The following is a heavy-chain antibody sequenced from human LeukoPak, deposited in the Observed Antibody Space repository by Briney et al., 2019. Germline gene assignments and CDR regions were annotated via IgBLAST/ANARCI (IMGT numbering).Heavy chain of an antibody. D-gene: IGHD3-22*01. J-gene: IGHJ3*02. CDR1: GYTFTSYG. CDR2: ISAYNGNT. Sequence: ASVKVSCKASGYTFTSYGISWVRQAPGQGLEWMGWISAYNGNTNYAQKLQGRVTMTTDTSTSTAYMELRSLRSDDTAVYYCARAPDYYDSSGYYDGAFDIWGQGTMVTVSS. V-gene: IGHV1-18*01. CDR3: ARAPDYYDSSGYYDGAFDI.